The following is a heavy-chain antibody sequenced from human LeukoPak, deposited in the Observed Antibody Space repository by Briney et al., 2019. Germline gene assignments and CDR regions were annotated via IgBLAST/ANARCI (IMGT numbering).Heavy chain of an antibody. D-gene: IGHD6-19*01. CDR1: GGSISSGSYY. V-gene: IGHV4-61*01. CDR3: ASSGWTGWFDP. Sequence: PSQTLSLTCTVSGGSISSGSYYWSWIRQPPGKGLEWIGDIYGSGSTKSNDSLKSRVTISLDTSRNRISLNLTSVTATDTAVYYCASSGWTGWFDPWGQGTLVTVSS. CDR2: IYGSGST. J-gene: IGHJ5*02.